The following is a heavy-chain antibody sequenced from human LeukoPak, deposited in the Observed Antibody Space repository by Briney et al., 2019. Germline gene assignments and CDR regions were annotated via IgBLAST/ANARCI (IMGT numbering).Heavy chain of an antibody. D-gene: IGHD2-2*01. V-gene: IGHV4-59*01. CDR2: IYYSGST. Sequence: SETLSLTCTVSGGSISSYYWSWIRQPPGKGLEWIGYIYYSGSTNYNPSLKSRVTISVDTSKNQFSLKLSSVTAADTAVYYCARGDSYCSSTSCRWYFDLWGRGTLVTVSS. J-gene: IGHJ2*01. CDR1: GGSISSYY. CDR3: ARGDSYCSSTSCRWYFDL.